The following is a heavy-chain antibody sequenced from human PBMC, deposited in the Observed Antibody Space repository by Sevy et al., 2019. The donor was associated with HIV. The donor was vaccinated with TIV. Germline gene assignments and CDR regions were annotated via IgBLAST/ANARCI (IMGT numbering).Heavy chain of an antibody. V-gene: IGHV3-30*02. CDR3: AKEGQVFGVVIMVYYYYGMDV. CDR2: IRYDGSNK. J-gene: IGHJ6*02. CDR1: GFTFSSYG. Sequence: GGSQRLSCAASGFTFSSYGMHWVRQAPGKGLEWVAFIRYDGSNKYYADSVKGRFTISRDNSKNTLYLQMNSLRAEDTAVYYCAKEGQVFGVVIMVYYYYGMDVWGQGTTVTVSS. D-gene: IGHD3-3*01.